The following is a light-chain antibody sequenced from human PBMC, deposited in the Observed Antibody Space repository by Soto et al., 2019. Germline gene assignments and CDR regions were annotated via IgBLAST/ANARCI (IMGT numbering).Light chain of an antibody. J-gene: IGLJ3*02. CDR2: GNN. CDR3: QSYDTSVSGARV. Sequence: QAVVTQPPSVSGAPGQRVSISCTGSSSNIGAGYGVHWYHQLPGTAPKLLIFGNNNRPSGVPDRFSGSKSGTSASLTITGLQAEDEADYYCQSYDTSVSGARVFGGGTKLTVL. V-gene: IGLV1-40*01. CDR1: SSNIGAGYG.